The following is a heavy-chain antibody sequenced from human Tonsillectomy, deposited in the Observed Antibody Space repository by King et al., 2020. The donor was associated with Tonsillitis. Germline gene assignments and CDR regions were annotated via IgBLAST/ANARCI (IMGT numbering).Heavy chain of an antibody. D-gene: IGHD7-27*01. Sequence: VQLQESGPGLVKPLETLSLTCTVSGGSISSYYWIWIRQPPGKGLEWIGYIYYSGSTNYNPSLQRRVTISVYTSKNQISLKLSSVTAADTAVYYCARALGDPDAFDIWGQGTMVTVSS. CDR3: ARALGDPDAFDI. CDR1: GGSISSYY. J-gene: IGHJ3*02. V-gene: IGHV4-59*01. CDR2: IYYSGST.